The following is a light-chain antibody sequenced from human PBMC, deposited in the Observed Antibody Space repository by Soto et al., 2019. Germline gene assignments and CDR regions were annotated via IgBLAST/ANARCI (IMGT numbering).Light chain of an antibody. Sequence: QAVVTQPSSASGTPGQRVTFSCSGSSSNIGGNFVYWYQQLPGTAPKLLIYKNDQRPSGVPDRFSGSKSGTSASLAISGLRAEDEADYYCAAWDDSLRGFVFGAGTELTVL. CDR2: KND. CDR3: AAWDDSLRGFV. V-gene: IGLV1-47*01. J-gene: IGLJ1*01. CDR1: SSNIGGNF.